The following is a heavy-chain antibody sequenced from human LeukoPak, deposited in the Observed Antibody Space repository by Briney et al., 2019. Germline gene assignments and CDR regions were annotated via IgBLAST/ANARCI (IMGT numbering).Heavy chain of an antibody. CDR2: IHPNSGGT. J-gene: IGHJ4*02. V-gene: IGHV1-2*02. Sequence: ASVKVSSKASGYTFTGYYMHWVRQAPGQGLEWMGWIHPNSGGTNSAQKFQGRVTMTRDTSISTAYMELSRLRSDDTAVYYCARASYGFWSGYYPTDYFDYWGQGTLVTVSS. D-gene: IGHD3-3*01. CDR1: GYTFTGYY. CDR3: ARASYGFWSGYYPTDYFDY.